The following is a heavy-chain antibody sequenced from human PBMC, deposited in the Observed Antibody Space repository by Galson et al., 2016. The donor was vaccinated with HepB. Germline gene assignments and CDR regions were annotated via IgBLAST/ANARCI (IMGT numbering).Heavy chain of an antibody. CDR2: IWSDGSNI. Sequence: SLRLSCAASGFTFSSYAMHWVRQAPGKGLEWVAFIWSDGSNIDYADSMKGRFTISRDNSKNTLYLQMNSLRAEDTAMYYCAKTDPFFVGCLDSWGQGTLVTVSS. CDR1: GFTFSSYA. V-gene: IGHV3-33*06. D-gene: IGHD3-16*01. J-gene: IGHJ4*02. CDR3: AKTDPFFVGCLDS.